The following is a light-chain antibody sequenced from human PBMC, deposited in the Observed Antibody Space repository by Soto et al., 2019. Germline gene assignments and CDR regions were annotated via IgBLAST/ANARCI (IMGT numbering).Light chain of an antibody. J-gene: IGLJ1*01. V-gene: IGLV2-14*01. Sequence: ALTKPASVSGSPGQSITISCTGASSDVGGYNYVSWYQQHPGKAPKLMIYEVSNRPSGVSNRFSGSKSGNTASLTISGLQAEDEADYYCSSYTSSSTYVFGTGTKVTVL. CDR2: EVS. CDR3: SSYTSSSTYV. CDR1: SSDVGGYNY.